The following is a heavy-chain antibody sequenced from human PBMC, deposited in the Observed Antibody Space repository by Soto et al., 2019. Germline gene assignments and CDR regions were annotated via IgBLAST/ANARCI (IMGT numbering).Heavy chain of an antibody. J-gene: IGHJ4*02. CDR3: ARNIAPESGNYDFWSGPIGE. Sequence: AASVKVSCKASGYTFTGYYMHWVRQAPGQGLEWMGWINPNSGGTNYAQKFQGWVTMTRDTSISTAYMELSRLRSDDTAVYYCARNIAPESGNYDFWSGPIGEWGQGTLVTVSS. D-gene: IGHD3-3*01. CDR1: GYTFTGYY. CDR2: INPNSGGT. V-gene: IGHV1-2*04.